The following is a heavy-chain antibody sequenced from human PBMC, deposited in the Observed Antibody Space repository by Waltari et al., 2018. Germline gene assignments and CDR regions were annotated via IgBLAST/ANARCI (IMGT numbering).Heavy chain of an antibody. V-gene: IGHV4-59*08. D-gene: IGHD3-10*01. J-gene: IGHJ4*02. CDR1: AFSIRNSH. CDR2: IYYSGST. CDR3: ARHDKTGFGPRFDY. Sequence: QVHLQESGPGLVKHSETLPPTCFVSAFSIRNSHWSWIRQPPGKGLEWIGYIYYSGSTDYNPSLKSRVTISVDTSKKQFSLRLSSVTAADTAVYYCARHDKTGFGPRFDYWGQGTLVTVSS.